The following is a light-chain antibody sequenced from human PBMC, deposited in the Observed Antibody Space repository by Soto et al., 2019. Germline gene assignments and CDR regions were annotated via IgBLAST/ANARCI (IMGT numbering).Light chain of an antibody. J-gene: IGKJ1*01. CDR3: QQSYSTPTWT. CDR2: GPS. Sequence: IVLTQSPGTLSLSPGETATLSCRASESLSPHSIAWYQQKPGQAPRLLIYGPSGRATGIPDRIRGSGSGTDFTLTISSLQPEDFATYYCQQSYSTPTWTFGQGIKVEIK. V-gene: IGKV3-20*01. CDR1: ESLSPHS.